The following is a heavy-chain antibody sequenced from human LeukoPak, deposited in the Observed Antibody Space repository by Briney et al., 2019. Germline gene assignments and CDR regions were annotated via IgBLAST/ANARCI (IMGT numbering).Heavy chain of an antibody. CDR1: GFTYSSYA. V-gene: IGHV3-23*01. CDR3: ARSYQLLSTDAFDI. Sequence: GGSLRLSCAASGFTYSSYAMSWVRQAPGKGLEGVSAISGSGGSTYYADSVKARFTISRDNSKNTLYLQMNSLRAEDTAVYYCARSYQLLSTDAFDIWGQGTMVTVSS. J-gene: IGHJ3*02. D-gene: IGHD2-2*01. CDR2: ISGSGGST.